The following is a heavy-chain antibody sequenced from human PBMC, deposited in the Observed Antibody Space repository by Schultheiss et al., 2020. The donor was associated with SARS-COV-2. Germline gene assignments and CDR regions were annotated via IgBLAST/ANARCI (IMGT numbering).Heavy chain of an antibody. D-gene: IGHD1-1*01. V-gene: IGHV3-48*02. CDR2: ISSSSSTI. J-gene: IGHJ6*03. CDR1: GFTFSSYA. CDR3: AREATGTYYYYYMDV. Sequence: GESLKISCAASGFTFSSYAMSWVRQAPGKGLEWVSYISSSSSTIYYADSVKGRFTISRDNAKNSLYLQMNSLRDEDTAVYYCAREATGTYYYYYMDVWGKGTTVTVSS.